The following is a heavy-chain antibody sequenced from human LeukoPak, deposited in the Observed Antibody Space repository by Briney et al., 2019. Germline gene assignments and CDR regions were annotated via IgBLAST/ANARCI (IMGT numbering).Heavy chain of an antibody. J-gene: IGHJ4*02. V-gene: IGHV3-23*01. CDR1: GFTFSSYA. CDR2: ISGSGGST. Sequence: GGSLRLSCAASGFTFSSYAMSWVRQAPGKGLEWVSAISGSGGSTYYADSVKGRFTISRDNSKNTLYLQMNSLRAEDTAVYYCAKGRNNAVVVTPNYWGQGTLVTVSS. CDR3: AKGRNNAVVVTPNY. D-gene: IGHD4-23*01.